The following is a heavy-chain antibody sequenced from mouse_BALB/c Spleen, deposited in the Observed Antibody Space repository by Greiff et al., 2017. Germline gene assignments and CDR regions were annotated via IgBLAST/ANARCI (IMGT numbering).Heavy chain of an antibody. CDR1: GFNIKDYY. Sequence: VQLLQSGAELVRPGASVKLSCKASGFNIKDYYMHWVKQRPEQGLEWIGWIDPENGNTIYDPKFQGKASITADTSSNTAYLQRSSLTSEDTAVYYSARSRSGYAMDYWGQGTSVTVSS. V-gene: IGHV14-1*02. CDR3: ARSRSGYAMDY. J-gene: IGHJ4*01. CDR2: IDPENGNT. D-gene: IGHD2-14*01.